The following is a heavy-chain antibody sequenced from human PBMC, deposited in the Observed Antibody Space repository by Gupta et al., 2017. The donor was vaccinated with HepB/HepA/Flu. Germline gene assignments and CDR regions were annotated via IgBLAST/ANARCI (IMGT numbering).Heavy chain of an antibody. CDR1: GDSINKYY. V-gene: IGHV4-59*08. CDR2: SHYTSET. J-gene: IGHJ6*02. CDR3: ARHANGGTYPRDV. Sequence: QVQLQQSGPGLVKPSETLSLTCSVSGDSINKYYWSWVRQPPGTGLEWIAYSHYTSETNYTPSVKSRLSVGVDASKSQFSLRVDSVTAADTAVYFCARHANGGTYPRDVWGQGTKVTVSS. D-gene: IGHD2-15*01.